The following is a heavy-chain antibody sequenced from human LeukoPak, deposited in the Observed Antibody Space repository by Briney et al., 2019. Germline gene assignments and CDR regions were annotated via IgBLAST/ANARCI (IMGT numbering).Heavy chain of an antibody. J-gene: IGHJ6*03. CDR3: AKDSLSYNYYYYYMDV. D-gene: IGHD5-18*01. V-gene: IGHV3-23*01. CDR1: GFTFSSFA. Sequence: GGSLRLSCAASGFTFSSFAMIWVRQAPGKGLEWVSPISGSGGSTYYADSVKGRFTISRDNSKNTLYLQMNSLRAEDTAVYYCAKDSLSYNYYYYYMDVWGKGTTVTVSS. CDR2: ISGSGGST.